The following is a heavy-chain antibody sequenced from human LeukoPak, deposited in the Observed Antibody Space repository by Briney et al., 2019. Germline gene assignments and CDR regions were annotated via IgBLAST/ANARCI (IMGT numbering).Heavy chain of an antibody. CDR2: IYYSGST. J-gene: IGHJ4*02. D-gene: IGHD3-10*01. Sequence: SQTLSLTCTVSGGSISSGGYYWSWIRQHPGKGLEWIGYIYYSGSTYYNPSPKSRVTISVDTSKNQFSLKLSSVTAADTAVYYCASHGSGNNMRFDYWGQGTLVTVSS. V-gene: IGHV4-31*03. CDR1: GGSISSGGYY. CDR3: ASHGSGNNMRFDY.